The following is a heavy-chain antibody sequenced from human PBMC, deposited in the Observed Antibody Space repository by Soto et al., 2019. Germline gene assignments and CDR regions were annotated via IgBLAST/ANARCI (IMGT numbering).Heavy chain of an antibody. J-gene: IGHJ5*02. V-gene: IGHV2-26*01. CDR1: GFSLSNARSG. D-gene: IGHD2-15*01. Sequence: QVTLKESGPVLVKPTEPLTLTCTVSGFSLSNARSGVSWIRQPPGKALEGLAHIFSNDEKSYSTSLKSRLTISKDTSKRQVVLTMTNMDPVDTATYYCARITYQYCSGGSCFWFDPWGQGTLVTVSS. CDR2: IFSNDEK. CDR3: ARITYQYCSGGSCFWFDP.